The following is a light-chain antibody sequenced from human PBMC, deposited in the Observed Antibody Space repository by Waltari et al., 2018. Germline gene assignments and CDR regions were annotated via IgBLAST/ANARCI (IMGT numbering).Light chain of an antibody. CDR3: QHFYNSPFT. J-gene: IGKJ4*01. CDR1: QSVFFRPNSKNY. CDR2: WAS. Sequence: DSVMTQSPDSLAVSLGERATINFKSSQSVFFRPNSKNYLTLFQQKPGQPPKLLIYWASTRESGVPDRFVGSESGTDFTLTISSLQAEDVALYYCQHFYNSPFTFGGGTKVEIK. V-gene: IGKV4-1*01.